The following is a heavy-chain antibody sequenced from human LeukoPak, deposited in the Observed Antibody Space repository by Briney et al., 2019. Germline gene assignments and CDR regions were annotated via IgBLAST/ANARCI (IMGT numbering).Heavy chain of an antibody. CDR3: ASSAPDTATYYYYGMDV. CDR1: GGTFSSYA. Sequence: SVKVSCKASGGTFSSYAISWVRQAPGRGLEWMGRIIPILGIVNYAQKFQGRVTITADKSTSTAYMELSSLRSEDTAVYYCASSAPDTATYYYYGMDVWGQGTTVTVSS. CDR2: IIPILGIV. V-gene: IGHV1-69*04. D-gene: IGHD5-18*01. J-gene: IGHJ6*02.